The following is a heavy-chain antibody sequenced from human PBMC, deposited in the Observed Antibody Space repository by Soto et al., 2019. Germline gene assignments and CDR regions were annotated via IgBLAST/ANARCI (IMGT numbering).Heavy chain of an antibody. V-gene: IGHV3-9*01. D-gene: IGHD6-13*01. J-gene: IGHJ4*02. CDR1: GFTFDDYA. CDR3: AKDSGYSSSWIVY. Sequence: EVQLMESGGGLVQPGRSLRLSCAASGFTFDDYAMHWVRQAPGKGLEWVSGISWNSGSIGYADSVKGRFTISRDNAKNSLYLQMYSLRAEDTALYYCAKDSGYSSSWIVYWGQGTLVTVSS. CDR2: ISWNSGSI.